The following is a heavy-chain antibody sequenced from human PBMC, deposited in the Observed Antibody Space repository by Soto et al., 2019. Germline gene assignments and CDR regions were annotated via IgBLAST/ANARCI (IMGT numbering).Heavy chain of an antibody. Sequence: QGQLVESGGSVVQPGTSLRLSCAASGFPFTTYGMHWVREAPTKGLDWVAVISYDGSNKYYADSVRGRFTISRDNSKNTLYLQMNSLRPEDTALYYCVGGQYYFDYRGQGTLVTVSS. CDR2: ISYDGSNK. CDR3: VGGQYYFDY. V-gene: IGHV3-30*03. J-gene: IGHJ4*02. CDR1: GFPFTTYG.